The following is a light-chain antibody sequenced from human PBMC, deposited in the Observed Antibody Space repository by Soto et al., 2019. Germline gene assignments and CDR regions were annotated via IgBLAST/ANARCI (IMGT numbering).Light chain of an antibody. CDR3: SSYTTVPSPQWV. V-gene: IGLV2-14*01. Sequence: QSALTQPASVSGSPGQSINIPCCGRSSDLGGLNYVSWYQQHPGKVPKLIIYKVDNRPSGISDRFSASKSGNTASLTISGLQAEDEAHYYCSSYTTVPSPQWVFAGGAQLTVL. CDR1: SSDLGGLNY. CDR2: KVD. J-gene: IGLJ3*02.